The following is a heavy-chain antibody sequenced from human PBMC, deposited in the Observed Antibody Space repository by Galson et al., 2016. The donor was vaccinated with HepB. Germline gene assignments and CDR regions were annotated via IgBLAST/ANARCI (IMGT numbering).Heavy chain of an antibody. D-gene: IGHD4-17*01. CDR2: VYSDGST. J-gene: IGHJ4*02. CDR1: GGSISGYY. CDR3: ARDRAQGGDLDS. Sequence: SETLSLTCTVSGGSISGYYWTWIRQSPGKGLEWMGHVYSDGSTNYSPSLKSRLTISADTSKTQFSLKLSSVTAADTAVYYCARDRAQGGDLDSWGQGILVTVSS. V-gene: IGHV4-59*01.